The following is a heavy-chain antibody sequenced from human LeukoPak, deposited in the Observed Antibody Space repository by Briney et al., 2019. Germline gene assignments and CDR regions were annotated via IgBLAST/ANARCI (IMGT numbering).Heavy chain of an antibody. V-gene: IGHV3-33*01. D-gene: IGHD6-13*01. J-gene: IGHJ4*02. Sequence: GGSLRLSCATSGFTFSSHGMHWVRQAPGKGLEWVAVIWFDGSNKYYADSVKGRFTISRDNAKNTLYLQMNSLRAEDTAVYYCARAFGDSSSSYWGQGTLVTVSS. CDR3: ARAFGDSSSSY. CDR2: IWFDGSNK. CDR1: GFTFSSHG.